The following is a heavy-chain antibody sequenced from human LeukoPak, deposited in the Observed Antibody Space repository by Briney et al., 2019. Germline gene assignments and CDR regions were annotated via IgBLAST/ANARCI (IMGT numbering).Heavy chain of an antibody. D-gene: IGHD5-24*01. Sequence: GGSLRLSCATSGFTFSNSWMAWVRQAPGKGLEWVANINPDGSEEHYSDSMNGRFSISRDNAKNSVYLQMNSLGAEDTAVYYCARHVNYNRCDYWGQGTLVTVSS. J-gene: IGHJ4*02. CDR2: INPDGSEE. CDR1: GFTFSNSW. V-gene: IGHV3-7*01. CDR3: ARHVNYNRCDY.